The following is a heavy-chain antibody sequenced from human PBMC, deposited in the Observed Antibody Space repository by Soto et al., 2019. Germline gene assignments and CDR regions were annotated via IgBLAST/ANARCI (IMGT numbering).Heavy chain of an antibody. V-gene: IGHV4-39*01. CDR2: IYSTGST. Sequence: SETLSLTCTVSGGSISNSSYYWGWIRQPPGKGLEWIGSIYSTGSTYYNPSLQSRGTVSVDTSKNHFSLRLSSVTAADTAVYYCARQAYDILTGYYLPWFDPWGQGTLVTVSS. J-gene: IGHJ5*02. CDR3: ARQAYDILTGYYLPWFDP. D-gene: IGHD3-9*01. CDR1: GGSISNSSYY.